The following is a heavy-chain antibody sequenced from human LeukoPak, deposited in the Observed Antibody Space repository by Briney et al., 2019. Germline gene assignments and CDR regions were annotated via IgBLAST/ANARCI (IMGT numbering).Heavy chain of an antibody. J-gene: IGHJ4*02. Sequence: GGSLRLSCAASGFTFSGYSMNWVRQAPGRGLEWLSYISSGSRTIFYGGSVKGRFIISRDNAKNSLYLLMNSLRADDTAVYYCARESITGDRDFDYWGQGTLITVSS. V-gene: IGHV3-48*01. CDR2: ISSGSRTI. CDR3: ARESITGDRDFDY. D-gene: IGHD7-27*01. CDR1: GFTFSGYS.